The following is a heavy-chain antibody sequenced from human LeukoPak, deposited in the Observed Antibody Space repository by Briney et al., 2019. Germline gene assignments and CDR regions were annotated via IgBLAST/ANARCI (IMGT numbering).Heavy chain of an antibody. D-gene: IGHD4-23*01. CDR3: AREVSRWPYYFDY. CDR1: GGSFSGYY. V-gene: IGHV4-30-4*08. CDR2: IYYSGST. Sequence: SETLSLTCAVYGGSFSGYYWSWIRQPPGKGLEWIGYIYYSGSTYYNPSLKSRVTMSVDTSKNQFSLRLSSVTAADTAVYYCAREVSRWPYYFDYWGQGTLVTVSS. J-gene: IGHJ4*02.